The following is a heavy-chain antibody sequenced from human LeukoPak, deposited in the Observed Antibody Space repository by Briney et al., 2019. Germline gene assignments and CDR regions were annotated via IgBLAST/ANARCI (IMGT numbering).Heavy chain of an antibody. CDR1: GYTFTSYY. CDR3: ARDQAPPYDSSGYYLH. D-gene: IGHD3-22*01. V-gene: IGHV1-46*01. CDR2: INPSGGST. J-gene: IGHJ4*02. Sequence: GASVKVSCKASGYTFTSYYMHWVRQAPGQGLEWMGIINPSGGSTSYAQKFQGRVTMTRDTSTSTVYMELSSLRSEDTAVYYCARDQAPPYDSSGYYLHWGQGTLVTVSS.